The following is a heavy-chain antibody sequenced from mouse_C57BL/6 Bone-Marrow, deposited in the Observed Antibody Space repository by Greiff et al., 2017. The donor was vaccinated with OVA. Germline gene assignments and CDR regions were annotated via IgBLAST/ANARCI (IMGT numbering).Heavy chain of an antibody. V-gene: IGHV1-53*01. CDR3: ARDDYDDYFDY. D-gene: IGHD2-4*01. CDR2: INPSNGGT. Sequence: QVQLQQPGAELVMPGASVKLSCKASGYTFTSYWMHWVKQRPGQGLEWIGNINPSNGGTNYNEKFKSKATLTVDKSSSTAYMQLSSLTSEDSAVYYCARDDYDDYFDYWGQGTTLTVSS. CDR1: GYTFTSYW. J-gene: IGHJ2*01.